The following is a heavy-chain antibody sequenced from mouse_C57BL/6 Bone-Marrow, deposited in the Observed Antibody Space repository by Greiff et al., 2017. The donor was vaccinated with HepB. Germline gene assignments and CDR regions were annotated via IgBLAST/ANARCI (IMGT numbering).Heavy chain of an antibody. CDR3: ARHEDPLYGPYAMDY. Sequence: VKLMESGAELVKPGASVKLSCKASGYTFTEYTIHWVKQRSGQGLEWIGWFYPGSGSIKYNEKFKDKATLTADKSSSTVYMELSRLTSEDSAVYFCARHEDPLYGPYAMDYWGQGTSVTVSS. J-gene: IGHJ4*01. CDR1: GYTFTEYT. D-gene: IGHD1-1*02. V-gene: IGHV1-62-2*01. CDR2: FYPGSGSI.